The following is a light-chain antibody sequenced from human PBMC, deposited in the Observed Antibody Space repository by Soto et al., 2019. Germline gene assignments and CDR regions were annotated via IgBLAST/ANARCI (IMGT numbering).Light chain of an antibody. CDR3: MQALLTPNP. CDR1: QSLVHSDGIAH. CDR2: KVS. V-gene: IGKV2-30*02. Sequence: GVGTQCRISLPVTLGQPASISCRSNQSLVHSDGIAHFSWFKQRPGRSPRRLIYKVSNRDSGVPDRFSGSGSGTDITLKISRVEAEDVGLYYCMQALLTPNPFRQGTRLEI. J-gene: IGKJ5*01.